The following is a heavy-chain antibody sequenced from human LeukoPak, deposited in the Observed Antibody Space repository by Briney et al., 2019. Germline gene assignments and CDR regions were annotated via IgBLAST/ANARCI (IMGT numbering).Heavy chain of an antibody. V-gene: IGHV3-33*01. CDR1: GFTFSSYG. CDR3: AIDCSSTSCYDY. J-gene: IGHJ4*02. Sequence: GKSLRLSCAASGFTFSSYGMHWVRQAPGKGLEWVAVIWYDGSNKNYADSVKGRFTISRDNSKNTLYLQMNSLRAEDTAVYYCAIDCSSTSCYDYWGQGHLVTVSS. CDR2: IWYDGSNK. D-gene: IGHD2-2*01.